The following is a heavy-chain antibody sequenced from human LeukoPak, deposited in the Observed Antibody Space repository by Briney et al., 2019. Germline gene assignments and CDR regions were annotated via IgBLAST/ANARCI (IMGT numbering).Heavy chain of an antibody. CDR2: INQDVSER. CDR1: GFIFDNYW. CDR3: AREPNSGYEY. D-gene: IGHD3-22*01. V-gene: IGHV3-7*03. Sequence: GGSLRLSCAASGFIFDNYWMNWVRQAPGNGLEWVANINQDVSERNYVDSVKGRFTISRDNAKDSLYLQMNSLRAEDTAVYYCAREPNSGYEYWGQGTLVTVSS. J-gene: IGHJ4*02.